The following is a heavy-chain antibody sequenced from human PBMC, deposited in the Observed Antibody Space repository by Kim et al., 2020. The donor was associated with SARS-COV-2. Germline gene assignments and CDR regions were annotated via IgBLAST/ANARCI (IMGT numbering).Heavy chain of an antibody. Sequence: SETLSLTCTVSGGSISRYYWSWIRQPPGKGLEWIGYIYYSGSTNYNPSLKSRVTISVDTSKNQFSLKLSSVTAADTAMYYCARRSLGYCSSTSCSSGFDPWGQGTLVTVSS. V-gene: IGHV4-59*08. CDR1: GGSISRYY. CDR2: IYYSGST. J-gene: IGHJ5*02. D-gene: IGHD2-2*01. CDR3: ARRSLGYCSSTSCSSGFDP.